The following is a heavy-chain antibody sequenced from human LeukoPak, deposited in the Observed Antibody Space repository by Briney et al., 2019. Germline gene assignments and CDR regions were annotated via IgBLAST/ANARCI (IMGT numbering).Heavy chain of an antibody. Sequence: PGGSLRLSCAASGCTFSSYGMHWVRQAPGRGLEWVAFIRYDGSNKYYADSVKGRFTISRVNARNSLFLQINNLRVDDSAVYYCARECTAMAYDYWGQGNLVTLSS. J-gene: IGHJ4*02. CDR3: ARECTAMAYDY. CDR2: IRYDGSNK. CDR1: GCTFSSYG. V-gene: IGHV3-30*02. D-gene: IGHD5-18*01.